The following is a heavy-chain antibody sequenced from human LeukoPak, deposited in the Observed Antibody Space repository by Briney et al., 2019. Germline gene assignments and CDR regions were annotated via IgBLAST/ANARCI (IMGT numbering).Heavy chain of an antibody. CDR1: GFTFSSYS. CDR2: ISSSSSYI. D-gene: IGHD2-15*01. V-gene: IGHV3-21*03. CDR3: ARVRGRCSGGSCLHVDTAMAGYFDY. J-gene: IGHJ4*02. Sequence: PGGSLRLSCAASGFTFSSYSMNWVRQAPGKGLEWVSSISSSSSYIYYADSVKGRFTISRDNAKNSLYLQMNSLRAEDTAVYYCARVRGRCSGGSCLHVDTAMAGYFDYWGQGTLVTVSS.